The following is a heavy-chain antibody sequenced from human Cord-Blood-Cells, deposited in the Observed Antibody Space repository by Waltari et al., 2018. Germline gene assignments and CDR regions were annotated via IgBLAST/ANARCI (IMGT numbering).Heavy chain of an antibody. V-gene: IGHV4-4*07. D-gene: IGHD2-2*01. Sequence: QVQLQESGPGLVKPSETLSLTCTVPGGSISSYYWSWIRPPAGKGLEWIGRIYTSGSTNYNPSLKSRVTMSVDTSKNQFSLKLSSVTAADTAVYYCARAAQYCSSTSCYDAFDIWGQGTMVTVSS. CDR1: GGSISSYY. J-gene: IGHJ3*02. CDR2: IYTSGST. CDR3: ARAAQYCSSTSCYDAFDI.